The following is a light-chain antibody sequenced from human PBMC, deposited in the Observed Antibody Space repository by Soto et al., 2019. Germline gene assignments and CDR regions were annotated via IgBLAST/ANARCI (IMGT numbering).Light chain of an antibody. J-gene: IGLJ1*01. V-gene: IGLV2-11*01. Sequence: QSALTQPRSVSGSPGQSVTISCTGTSRDVGGYNYVSWYQQHPGKAPKPMIYDVSKRPSGVPDRFSGSKSGNTASLTISGLQAEDEADYYCCSYAGSYYVFGTATKLTVL. CDR1: SRDVGGYNY. CDR3: CSYAGSYYV. CDR2: DVS.